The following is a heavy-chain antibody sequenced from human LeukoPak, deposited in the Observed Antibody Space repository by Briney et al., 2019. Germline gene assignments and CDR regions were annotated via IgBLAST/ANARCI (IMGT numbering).Heavy chain of an antibody. CDR3: ARGRFEIVVVPAAIAKRPEKKHNWFDP. CDR2: INHSGST. D-gene: IGHD2-2*01. CDR1: GGSFSGYY. V-gene: IGHV4-34*01. Sequence: KSSETLSLTCAVYGGSFSGYYWSWIRQPPGKGLEWIGEINHSGSTNYNPSLKSRVTISVDTSKNQFSLKLSSVTAADTAVYYCARGRFEIVVVPAAIAKRPEKKHNWFDPWGQGTLVTVSS. J-gene: IGHJ5*02.